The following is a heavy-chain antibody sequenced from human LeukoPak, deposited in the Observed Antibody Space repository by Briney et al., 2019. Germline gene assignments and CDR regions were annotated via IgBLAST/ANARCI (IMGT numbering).Heavy chain of an antibody. Sequence: SETLSLTCTVSGCSISSSRYYWGWIRQPPGKGLEWIRHIYYSGSTYYNSYLKSRITISVDTSKNQFSLKLSSVTAADTAVYYCARHKGDYYGSGPPDWFDPWGQGTLVTVSS. CDR2: IYYSGST. V-gene: IGHV4-39*01. D-gene: IGHD3-10*01. J-gene: IGHJ5*02. CDR1: GCSISSSRYY. CDR3: ARHKGDYYGSGPPDWFDP.